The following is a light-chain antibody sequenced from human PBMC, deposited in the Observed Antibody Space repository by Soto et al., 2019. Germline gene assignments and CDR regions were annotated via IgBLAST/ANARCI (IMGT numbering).Light chain of an antibody. V-gene: IGKV3-15*01. CDR1: QSVNTN. CDR3: QQYNYWPPD. CDR2: GAS. J-gene: IGKJ3*01. Sequence: EIVMTQSPATLSVSPGERATLSCRASQSVNTNLAWYQQKPGQAPMLLISGASTRATGVPARFSASGSGPDFTLTFESLHTEVFAVYSVQQYNYWPPDFGPGTKMDIK.